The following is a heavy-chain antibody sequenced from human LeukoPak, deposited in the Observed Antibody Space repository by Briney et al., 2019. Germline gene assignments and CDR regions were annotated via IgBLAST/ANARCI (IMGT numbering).Heavy chain of an antibody. CDR2: ISGSGGGT. J-gene: IGHJ4*02. Sequence: GGSLRLSCAVSGITLSNYGMSWVRQAPGKGLEWVAGISGSGGGTTYADSVKGRFTISRDNAKNALYLQMNSLRAEDTAVYFCAKRGVVIRVILVGFHKEAYYFDSWGQGALVTVSS. D-gene: IGHD3-22*01. V-gene: IGHV3-23*01. CDR3: AKRGVVIRVILVGFHKEAYYFDS. CDR1: GITLSNYG.